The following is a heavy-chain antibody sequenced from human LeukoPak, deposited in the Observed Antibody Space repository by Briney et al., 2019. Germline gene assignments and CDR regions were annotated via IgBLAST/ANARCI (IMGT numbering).Heavy chain of an antibody. CDR3: ARAGYYYYYYYMDV. V-gene: IGHV1-2*02. CDR1: GYTFTGYY. CDR2: INPNSGGT. Sequence: ASVKVSCKASGYTFTGYYMHWVRQAPGQGLEWMGWINPNSGGTNYVQKFQGRVTMTRDTSISTAYMELSRLRSDDTAVYYCARAGYYYYYYYMDVWGKGTTVTVSS. J-gene: IGHJ6*03.